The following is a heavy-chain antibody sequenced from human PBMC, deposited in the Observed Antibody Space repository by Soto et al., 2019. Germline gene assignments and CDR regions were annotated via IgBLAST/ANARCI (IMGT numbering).Heavy chain of an antibody. D-gene: IGHD6-6*01. CDR1: GGTFSSYA. CDR2: IIPLFGTA. CDR3: ARRVEYRSSAHFDY. V-gene: IGHV1-69*06. J-gene: IGHJ4*02. Sequence: QVQLVQSGADVKKPWSSVKVACKASGGTFSSYAISWVRQATGQRLAWMGGIIPLFGTANYAQKLQGRVTITADKSTSTAYMELISMRCEDTAVYYCARRVEYRSSAHFDYWGQGSLVTGSS.